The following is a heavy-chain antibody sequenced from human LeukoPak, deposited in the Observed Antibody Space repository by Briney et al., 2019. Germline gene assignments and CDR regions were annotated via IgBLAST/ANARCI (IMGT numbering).Heavy chain of an antibody. Sequence: GGSLRLSCAASEFTFGSYSMNWVRQAPGKGLEWVSYISRSSTTIYYADSVKGRFTISRDNSKNTLYLQMNSLRAEDTAVYYCAKDGGSSGWYYDFDYWGQGTLVTVSS. CDR3: AKDGGSSGWYYDFDY. CDR2: ISRSSTTI. V-gene: IGHV3-48*01. CDR1: EFTFGSYS. D-gene: IGHD6-19*01. J-gene: IGHJ4*02.